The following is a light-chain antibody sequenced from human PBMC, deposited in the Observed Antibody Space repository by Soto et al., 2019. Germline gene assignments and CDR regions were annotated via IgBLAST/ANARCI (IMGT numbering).Light chain of an antibody. Sequence: QSVLAQPASVSGSPGQSITISCTGTSSDVGRYNYVSWFQQHPGKAPKLLIYDVSNWPSGVSDRFSGSKSGNTASLTISGLQAEDEDAYYCSSFTTSSTFVFGTGTKVTVL. V-gene: IGLV2-14*01. CDR3: SSFTTSSTFV. CDR2: DVS. CDR1: SSDVGRYNY. J-gene: IGLJ1*01.